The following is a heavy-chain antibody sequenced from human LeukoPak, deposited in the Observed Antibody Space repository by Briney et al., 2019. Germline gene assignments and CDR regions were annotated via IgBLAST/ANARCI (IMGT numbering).Heavy chain of an antibody. CDR1: GFTFSDYY. Sequence: PGGSLRLSCAASGFTFSDYYMSWIRQAPGKGLEWVSYISSSGSTIYYADSVKGRFTISRDNAKNSPYLQMNSLRAEDTAVYYCARSFTYHYDSSGYYFDYWGQGTLVTVSS. CDR2: ISSSGSTI. V-gene: IGHV3-11*01. J-gene: IGHJ4*02. CDR3: ARSFTYHYDSSGYYFDY. D-gene: IGHD3-22*01.